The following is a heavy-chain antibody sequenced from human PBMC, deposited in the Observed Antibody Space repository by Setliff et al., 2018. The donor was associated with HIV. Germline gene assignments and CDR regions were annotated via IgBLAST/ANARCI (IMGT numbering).Heavy chain of an antibody. J-gene: IGHJ4*02. Sequence: PSETLSLTCAVFGGSFTDYYWIWIRQPPGKGLEWIGEINHSGSTYYNPSLKSRATISVDTSKNQFSLKLSSVTAADTAVYYCIIAYSSGWLAPMGFDSWGQGTLVTVSS. CDR2: INHSGST. V-gene: IGHV4-34*01. CDR1: GGSFTDYY. CDR3: IIAYSSGWLAPMGFDS. D-gene: IGHD6-19*01.